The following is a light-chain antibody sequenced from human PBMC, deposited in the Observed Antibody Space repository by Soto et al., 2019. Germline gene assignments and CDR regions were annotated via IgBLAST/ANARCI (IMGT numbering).Light chain of an antibody. CDR1: SNDVAGYNF. CDR3: RSYTSTGTPD. J-gene: IGLJ1*01. Sequence: QAPVTQAAYVSGSRGQSINMSCTGTSNDVAGYNFVSWYQQHPDKAPKLLIYEVTNRPSGVSNRFSGSKSGNTASLTISGLQAEDEADYYCRSYTSTGTPDFGTGTKVTVL. V-gene: IGLV2-14*01. CDR2: EVT.